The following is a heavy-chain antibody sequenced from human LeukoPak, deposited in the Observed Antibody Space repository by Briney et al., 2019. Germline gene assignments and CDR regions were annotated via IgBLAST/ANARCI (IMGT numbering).Heavy chain of an antibody. CDR3: ARVGGARDFDY. V-gene: IGHV1-46*01. CDR2: INPSGGST. Sequence: ASVKVSCKASGYTFTSYYMHWVRQAPGQGLEWMGIINPSGGSTSYAQKFQGRATMARDMSTSTVYMELSSLRSEDTAVYYCARVGGARDFDYWGQGTLVTVSS. CDR1: GYTFTSYY. D-gene: IGHD3-16*01. J-gene: IGHJ4*02.